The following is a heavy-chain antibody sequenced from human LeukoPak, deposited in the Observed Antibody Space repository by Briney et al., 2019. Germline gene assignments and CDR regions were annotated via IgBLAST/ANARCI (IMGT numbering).Heavy chain of an antibody. CDR1: GFTFSSYG. V-gene: IGHV3-30*02. D-gene: IGHD6-13*01. J-gene: IGHJ5*02. CDR3: AKLTSYSSSWYRWFDP. CDR2: IRYDGSNK. Sequence: GGSLRLSCAASGFTFSSYGMHWVRQAPGKGLEWVAFIRYDGSNKYYADSVKGRFTISRDNSKNTLYLQMNSLRAEDTAVCYCAKLTSYSSSWYRWFDPWGQGTLVTVSS.